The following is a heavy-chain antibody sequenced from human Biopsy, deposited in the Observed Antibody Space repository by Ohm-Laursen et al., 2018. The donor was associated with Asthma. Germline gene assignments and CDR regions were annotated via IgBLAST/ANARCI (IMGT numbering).Heavy chain of an antibody. CDR2: IWYDGSNK. J-gene: IGHJ6*02. V-gene: IGHV3-33*01. CDR3: ARGGLGYCSSTSCYQNYYYGMDV. Sequence: SLRLFCSAFGFTFSSYGMHWVRQAPGKGLEWVAVIWYDGSNKYYADSVKGRFTISRDNSKNTLYLQMNSLRAEDTAVYYCARGGLGYCSSTSCYQNYYYGMDVWGQGTTVTVSS. D-gene: IGHD2-2*01. CDR1: GFTFSSYG.